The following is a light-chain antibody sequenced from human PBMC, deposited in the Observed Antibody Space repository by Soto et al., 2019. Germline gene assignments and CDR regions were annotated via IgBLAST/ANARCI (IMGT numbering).Light chain of an antibody. Sequence: DIQMTQSPSTLSASVGDRVTITCRASQSISDWLAWYQHKPGTAPKLLIYKASNLESGVPSRFSGSGSGTEFTLTISSLQPDDFSTYYCQQYQNFCSFGQGTQVEIK. J-gene: IGKJ1*01. CDR3: QQYQNFCS. CDR1: QSISDW. V-gene: IGKV1-5*03. CDR2: KAS.